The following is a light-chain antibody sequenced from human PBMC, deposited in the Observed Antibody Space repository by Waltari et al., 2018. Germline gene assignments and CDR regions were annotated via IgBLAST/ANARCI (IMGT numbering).Light chain of an antibody. CDR3: QQRYYWPPWT. CDR1: QTVITY. V-gene: IGKV3-11*01. J-gene: IGKJ1*01. Sequence: EIVLTQSPATLSLSPGERATLPCRASQTVITYLAWYQQKPGQAPRLLISAASNRVPGIPARFSGSGSGTDFTLTISSLEPEDFAVYYCQQRYYWPPWTFGQGTKVELK. CDR2: AAS.